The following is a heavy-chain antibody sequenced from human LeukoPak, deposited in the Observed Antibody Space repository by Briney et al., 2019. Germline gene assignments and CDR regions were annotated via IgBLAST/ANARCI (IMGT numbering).Heavy chain of an antibody. D-gene: IGHD6-19*01. CDR1: GGSRSSYY. CDR2: IYYSGST. Sequence: PSETLSLTCTVSGGSRSSYYWSLIRQPPGKGLEWIGYIYYSGSTNYNPSLKSRVTISVDTSKNQFSLKLSSVTAADTAVYYCARRSSGWYDYWGQGTLVTVSS. V-gene: IGHV4-59*08. CDR3: ARRSSGWYDY. J-gene: IGHJ4*02.